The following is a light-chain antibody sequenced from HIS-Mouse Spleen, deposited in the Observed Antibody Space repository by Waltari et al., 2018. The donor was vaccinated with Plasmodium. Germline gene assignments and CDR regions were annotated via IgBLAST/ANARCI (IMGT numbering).Light chain of an antibody. CDR1: QGISSA. Sequence: AIQLTQSPSSLSASVGDRVTITCRASQGISSALAWYQQKPGKAPKLLIYDASNLESGVPSRFSGSGSGTDFTLTISSLQPEDFATYYCQQFNSYPQGTFGQGTRLEIK. CDR3: QQFNSYPQGT. V-gene: IGKV1-13*02. J-gene: IGKJ5*01. CDR2: DAS.